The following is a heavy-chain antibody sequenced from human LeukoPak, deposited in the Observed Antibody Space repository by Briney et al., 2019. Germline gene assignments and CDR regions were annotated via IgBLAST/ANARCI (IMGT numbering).Heavy chain of an antibody. V-gene: IGHV1-46*01. J-gene: IGHJ5*02. CDR2: INPSGGST. CDR1: GYTFTSYY. Sequence: ASVKVSCKASGYTFTSYYMHWVRQAPGQGLEWMGIINPSGGSTSYAQKFQGRVTITRDTSASTAYMELSSLRSEDTAVYYCARGMQWLVPGDWFDPWGQGTLVTVSS. D-gene: IGHD6-19*01. CDR3: ARGMQWLVPGDWFDP.